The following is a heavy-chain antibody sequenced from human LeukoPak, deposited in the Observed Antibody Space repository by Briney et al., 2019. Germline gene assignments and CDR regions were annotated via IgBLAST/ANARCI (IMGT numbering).Heavy chain of an antibody. J-gene: IGHJ4*02. V-gene: IGHV3-53*01. Sequence: GGSLRLSCAASGFTVSNNYMSWVRQTPGKGLEWVSVIYVGGSAYYADSVKGRFTTSRDNSKNTLFLQMNSLRAEDTAIYYCAKYGPQDSGSSHFDYWGQGALVTVSS. CDR3: AKYGPQDSGSSHFDY. CDR1: GFTVSNNY. D-gene: IGHD1-26*01. CDR2: IYVGGSA.